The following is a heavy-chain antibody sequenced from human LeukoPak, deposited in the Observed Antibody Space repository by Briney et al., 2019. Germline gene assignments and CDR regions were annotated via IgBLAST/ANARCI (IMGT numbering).Heavy chain of an antibody. CDR1: GYTFTNYY. CDR3: AREGEIGYDLSDY. J-gene: IGHJ4*02. V-gene: IGHV1-46*01. CDR2: INPSGGST. Sequence: ASVKVSCKASGYTFTNYYMNWVRQAPGQGLEWMGVINPSGGSTSYAQKFQGRVTVTRDTSTSTVYMELSSLRSEDTAMYYCAREGEIGYDLSDYWGQGTLVTVSS. D-gene: IGHD5-12*01.